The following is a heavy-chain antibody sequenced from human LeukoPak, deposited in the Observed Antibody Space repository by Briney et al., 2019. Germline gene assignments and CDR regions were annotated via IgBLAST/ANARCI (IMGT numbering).Heavy chain of an antibody. J-gene: IGHJ4*02. V-gene: IGHV3-11*06. CDR2: ISSGSSYT. CDR3: AREHSSGAFDY. Sequence: GGSLRLSCAASGFSFSDYYMIWIRQAPGKGLEWLSYISSGSSYTSYADSVKGRFTISRDNAKNSLYLQMNSLRAEDTAVYYCAREHSSGAFDYWGQGTLVTVSS. D-gene: IGHD6-19*01. CDR1: GFSFSDYY.